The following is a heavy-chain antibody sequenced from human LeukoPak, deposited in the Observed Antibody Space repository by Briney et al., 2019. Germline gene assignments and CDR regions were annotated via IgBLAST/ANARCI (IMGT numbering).Heavy chain of an antibody. D-gene: IGHD2-2*02. J-gene: IGHJ6*02. Sequence: ASVKVPCKASGYTFTSYGISWVRQAPGQGLEWMGWISAYNGNTNYAQKLQGRVTMTTDTSTSTAYMELRSLRSDDTAVYYCARDPPRCSSTSCYSYYYYGMDVWGQGTTVTVSS. CDR3: ARDPPRCSSTSCYSYYYYGMDV. CDR2: ISAYNGNT. V-gene: IGHV1-18*01. CDR1: GYTFTSYG.